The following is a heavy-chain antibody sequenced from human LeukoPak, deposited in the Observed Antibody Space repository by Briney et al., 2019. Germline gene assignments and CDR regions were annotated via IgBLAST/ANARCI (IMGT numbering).Heavy chain of an antibody. J-gene: IGHJ4*02. CDR3: ARAYCSSTSCYAPDY. CDR1: GFTFSSFA. CDR2: ISYDGTKK. Sequence: GRSLRLSCAASGFTFSSFAMHWVRQAPAKGLEWEAVISYDGTKKYYADSVKGRFTISRDNSNNTLYLQMNRLRAEDTAVYYCARAYCSSTSCYAPDYWGQGTLVTVSS. D-gene: IGHD2-2*01. V-gene: IGHV3-30*04.